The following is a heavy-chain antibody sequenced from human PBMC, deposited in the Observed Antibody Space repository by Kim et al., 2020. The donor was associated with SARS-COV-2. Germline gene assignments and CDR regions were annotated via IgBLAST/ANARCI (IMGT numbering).Heavy chain of an antibody. CDR1: GGSFSGYY. J-gene: IGHJ5*02. V-gene: IGHV4-34*01. D-gene: IGHD3-10*01. Sequence: SETLSLTCAVYGGSFSGYYWSWIRQPPGKGLEWIGEINHSGSTNYNPSLKSRVTISVDTSKNQFSLKLSSVTAADTAVYYCASLVFYGSVSWFDPWGQGTLVTVSS. CDR3: ASLVFYGSVSWFDP. CDR2: INHSGST.